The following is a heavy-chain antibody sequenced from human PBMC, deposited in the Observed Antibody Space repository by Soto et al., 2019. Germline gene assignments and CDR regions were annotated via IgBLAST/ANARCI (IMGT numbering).Heavy chain of an antibody. V-gene: IGHV3-9*01. CDR1: GFTFDDYA. J-gene: IGHJ4*02. D-gene: IGHD3-10*01. Sequence: EVQLVESGGGLVQPGRSLRLSCTASGFTFDDYAIHWVRQAPGQGLEWVSGISWNSGRIGFADSVKGRFTISRDNAKNSLYLQMNSLKTEDTALYHCVKELVRGAYGYYFDYWGQGTLVTVSS. CDR2: ISWNSGRI. CDR3: VKELVRGAYGYYFDY.